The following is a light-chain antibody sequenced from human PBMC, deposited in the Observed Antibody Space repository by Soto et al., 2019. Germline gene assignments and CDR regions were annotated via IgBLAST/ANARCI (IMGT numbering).Light chain of an antibody. J-gene: IGLJ3*02. CDR3: CSYAGSYTLV. Sequence: QSALTQPRSVSGSPRQSVTISCTGTSSDVGGYNFVSWYQHHPGKAPKLMIYDVSKRPSGVPDRFSGSKSGSTASLTISGLQAEDEADYYCCSYAGSYTLVFGGGTKVTVL. CDR1: SSDVGGYNF. V-gene: IGLV2-11*01. CDR2: DVS.